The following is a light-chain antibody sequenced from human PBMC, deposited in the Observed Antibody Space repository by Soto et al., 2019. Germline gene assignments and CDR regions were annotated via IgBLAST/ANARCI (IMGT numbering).Light chain of an antibody. V-gene: IGLV2-14*01. J-gene: IGLJ2*01. CDR2: EVN. Sequence: QSALTQPASVSGSPGQSITVSCTGTTSDIGTYNYVSWYQQHPGKAPKLIIYEVNNRPSGVSNRFSGSNSGNTATLTISRVEAGDEADYYCQVWDSSSDHVVFGGGTKLTVL. CDR1: TSDIGTYNY. CDR3: QVWDSSSDHVV.